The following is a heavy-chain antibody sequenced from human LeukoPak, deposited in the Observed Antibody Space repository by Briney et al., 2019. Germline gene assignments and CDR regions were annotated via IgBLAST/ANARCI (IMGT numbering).Heavy chain of an antibody. CDR3: AREYRDAFDI. D-gene: IGHD2-2*01. CDR1: GFTFSSYA. CDR2: ISYDGSNK. J-gene: IGHJ3*02. Sequence: QPGRSLRLSCAASGFTFSSYAMHWVRQAPGKGLEWVAVISYDGSNKYYADSVKGRFTISRDNSKNTLYLQMNSLRAEDTAVYYCAREYRDAFDIWGQGTMVTVSP. V-gene: IGHV3-30-3*01.